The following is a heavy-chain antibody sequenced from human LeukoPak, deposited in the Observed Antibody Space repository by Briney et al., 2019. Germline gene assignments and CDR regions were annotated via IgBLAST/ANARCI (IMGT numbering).Heavy chain of an antibody. CDR3: AREYSSSWYGYYMDV. CDR2: ISYDGSNK. J-gene: IGHJ6*03. D-gene: IGHD6-13*01. V-gene: IGHV3-30*04. CDR1: GFTFSSYA. Sequence: GRSLRLSCAASGFTFSSYAMHWVGQAPGTGREWVAGISYDGSNKYYADSVKGRFTISRDNSKNTLYLQMNSLRAEDTAVYYCAREYSSSWYGYYMDVWGKGTTVTVSS.